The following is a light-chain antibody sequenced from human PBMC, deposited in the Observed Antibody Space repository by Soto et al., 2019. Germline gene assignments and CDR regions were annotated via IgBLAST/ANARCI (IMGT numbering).Light chain of an antibody. CDR3: QQYNNWPWT. J-gene: IGKJ1*01. V-gene: IGKV3-15*01. CDR2: GES. Sequence: EIVMTQSPATLSVSPGERATLSCRASQSGSSNLAWYQQKPCQAPRLLIYGESTRANGIPARFSGSGSGTEFTLTISSLQSEDFAVYYCQQYNNWPWTFGQGTKDEIK. CDR1: QSGSSN.